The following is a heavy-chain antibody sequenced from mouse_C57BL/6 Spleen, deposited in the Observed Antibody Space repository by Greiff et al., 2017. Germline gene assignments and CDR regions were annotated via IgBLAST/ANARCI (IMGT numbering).Heavy chain of an antibody. V-gene: IGHV5-4*01. Sequence: EVMLVESGGGLVKPGGSLKLSCAASGFTFSSYAMSWVRQTPEKRLEWVATISDGGSYTYYPDNVKGRFTISRDNAKNNLYLQMSHLKSEDTAMYYCARDRMIAYWGQGTLVTVSA. CDR1: GFTFSSYA. CDR2: ISDGGSYT. J-gene: IGHJ3*01. CDR3: ARDRMIAY.